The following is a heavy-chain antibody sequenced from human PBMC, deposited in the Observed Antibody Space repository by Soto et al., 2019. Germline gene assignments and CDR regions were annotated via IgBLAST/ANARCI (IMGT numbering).Heavy chain of an antibody. Sequence: SETLSLTCTVSGGSISSGDYYWSWIRQPPGKGLEWIGYIYYSGSTYYNPSLKSRVTISVDTSKNQFSLKLSSVTAADTAVYYCARQMFLGGMDVWGQGTTVTVSS. CDR1: GGSISSGDYY. D-gene: IGHD3-10*02. CDR2: IYYSGST. CDR3: ARQMFLGGMDV. J-gene: IGHJ6*02. V-gene: IGHV4-30-4*01.